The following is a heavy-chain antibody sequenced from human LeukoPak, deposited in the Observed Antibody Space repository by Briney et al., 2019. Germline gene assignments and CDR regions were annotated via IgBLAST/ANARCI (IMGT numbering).Heavy chain of an antibody. CDR1: GYIFTSYY. Sequence: GASVKVSCKASGYIFTSYYMHWVRQAPGQGLEWMGIISPSDGSTNYARRFQGRVTMTRDTSTSTVYMELSSLRSEDTAVYYCARSVAMATFDYWGQGTLVTVSS. D-gene: IGHD5-24*01. CDR2: ISPSDGST. J-gene: IGHJ4*02. CDR3: ARSVAMATFDY. V-gene: IGHV1-46*01.